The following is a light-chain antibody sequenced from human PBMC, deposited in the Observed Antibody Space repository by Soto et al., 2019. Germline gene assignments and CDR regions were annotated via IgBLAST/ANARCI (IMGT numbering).Light chain of an antibody. J-gene: IGKJ4*01. CDR2: DAS. CDR1: QSVSSY. V-gene: IGKV3-11*01. Sequence: IVLTQSPATLSLSPGERATLSCRASQSVSSYLAWYQQKPGQAPRLLIYDASNRATGIPARFSGRGSGTDFTLTISSLEPEDFAVYYCQQRSMLTFGGGTKVDI. CDR3: QQRSMLT.